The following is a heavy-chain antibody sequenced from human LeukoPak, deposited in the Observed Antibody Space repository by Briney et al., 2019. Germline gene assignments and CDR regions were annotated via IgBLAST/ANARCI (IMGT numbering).Heavy chain of an antibody. V-gene: IGHV1-69*02. Sequence: SVKVSCKASGGTFSSYTISWVRQAPGQGLEWMGRIIPILGIANYAQKFQGRGTITADKSTSTAYMELSSLRSEDTAVYYCARGPFGVVRGSFDPWGQGTLVTVSS. CDR3: ARGPFGVVRGSFDP. D-gene: IGHD3-3*01. CDR2: IIPILGIA. CDR1: GGTFSSYT. J-gene: IGHJ5*02.